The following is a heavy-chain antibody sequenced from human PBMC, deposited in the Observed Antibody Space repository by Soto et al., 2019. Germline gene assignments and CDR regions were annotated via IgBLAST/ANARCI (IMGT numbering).Heavy chain of an antibody. Sequence: EVQLVESGGGLVKPGGSLRLSCAASGFTFSSYSMNWVRQAPGKGLEWVSSISSSSSYIYYADSVKGRFTISRDNAKNSLYLQMNSLRAEDTAVYYCARGGWDIVATSPDYWGQGTLVTVSS. CDR2: ISSSSSYI. V-gene: IGHV3-21*01. CDR3: ARGGWDIVATSPDY. J-gene: IGHJ4*02. CDR1: GFTFSSYS. D-gene: IGHD5-12*01.